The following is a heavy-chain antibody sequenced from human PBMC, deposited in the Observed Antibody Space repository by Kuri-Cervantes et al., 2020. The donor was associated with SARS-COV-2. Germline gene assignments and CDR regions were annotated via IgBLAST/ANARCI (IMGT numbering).Heavy chain of an antibody. Sequence: SQTLSLTCAVSGGSISSGGYSWSWIRQPPGKGLEWIGYIYHSGSTYYNPSLKSRVTISVDRSKNQFSLKLSSVTAADTAVYYCARGVIVVVPAAIPEYFNYWAKGPLAPFP. CDR3: ARGVIVVVPAAIPEYFNY. J-gene: IGHJ4*03. V-gene: IGHV4-30-2*01. CDR1: GGSISSGGYS. D-gene: IGHD2-2*02. CDR2: IYHSGST.